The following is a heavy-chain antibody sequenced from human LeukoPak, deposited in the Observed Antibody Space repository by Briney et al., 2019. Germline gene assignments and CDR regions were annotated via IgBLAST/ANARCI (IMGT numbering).Heavy chain of an antibody. D-gene: IGHD1-1*01. V-gene: IGHV3-7*01. CDR3: ARHTLWRFDY. J-gene: IGHJ4*02. Sequence: PGGSLRLPCAAYGFTFTNYWLTWVRQAPGKGLEWVANINQDGGTEYYVDSMKGRFTISRDNAKNLVYLQINSLRAEDTAVYFCARHTLWRFDYWGQGALVTVSS. CDR2: INQDGGTE. CDR1: GFTFTNYW.